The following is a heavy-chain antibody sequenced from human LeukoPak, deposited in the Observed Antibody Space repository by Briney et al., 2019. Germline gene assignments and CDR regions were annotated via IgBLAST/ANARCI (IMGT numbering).Heavy chain of an antibody. CDR3: VRGRGSYGWFDP. J-gene: IGHJ5*02. Sequence: GGSLRLSCAASGFTSSSYWMHWVRQVPGKGLVWVSRISGDGTARNYADSVKGRFTVSRDDAKNTVDLQMNSLRGEDTAVYYCVRGRGSYGWFDPWGQGTLVTVSS. D-gene: IGHD3-10*01. CDR2: ISGDGTAR. V-gene: IGHV3-74*01. CDR1: GFTSSSYW.